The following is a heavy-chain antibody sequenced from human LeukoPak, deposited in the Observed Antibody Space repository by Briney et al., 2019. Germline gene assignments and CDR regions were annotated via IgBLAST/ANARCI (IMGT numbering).Heavy chain of an antibody. J-gene: IGHJ4*02. CDR2: IYYSGST. Sequence: SETLSLTCTVSGGSISSSSYYWGWIRQPPGKGLEWIVSIYYSGSTYYNPSLKSRVTISVDTSKNQFSLKLSSVTAADTAVYYCARDIGPYYYDSSGFYYWGQGTLVTVSS. D-gene: IGHD3-22*01. CDR3: ARDIGPYYYDSSGFYY. CDR1: GGSISSSSYY. V-gene: IGHV4-39*07.